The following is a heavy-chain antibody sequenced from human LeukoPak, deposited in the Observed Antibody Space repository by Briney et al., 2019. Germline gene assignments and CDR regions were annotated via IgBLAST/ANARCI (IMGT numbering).Heavy chain of an antibody. J-gene: IGHJ4*02. Sequence: PGGSLRLSCATSGFTFSAYRLNWVRQAPGKGLEWVSSISTGSSYIFYADSVKGRFTISRDNAKNSLYLQMNSLRAEDTAVYYCARDRRVYYYDSSGYYYLDYWGQGTLVTVSS. CDR1: GFTFSAYR. V-gene: IGHV3-21*01. D-gene: IGHD3-22*01. CDR2: ISTGSSYI. CDR3: ARDRRVYYYDSSGYYYLDY.